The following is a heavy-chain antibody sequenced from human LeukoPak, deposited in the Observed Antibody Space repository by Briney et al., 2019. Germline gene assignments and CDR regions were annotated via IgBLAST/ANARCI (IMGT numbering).Heavy chain of an antibody. J-gene: IGHJ6*04. V-gene: IGHV3-74*01. CDR2: INSDGSST. Sequence: GGSLRLSCAASGFTFSSYWMHWVRHAPGKGLVWVSRINSDGSSTSYADSVKGRFTISRDNAKNTLYLQMNSLRAEDTAVYYCAREAQWLVLAVWGKGTTVTVSS. CDR3: AREAQWLVLAV. D-gene: IGHD6-19*01. CDR1: GFTFSSYW.